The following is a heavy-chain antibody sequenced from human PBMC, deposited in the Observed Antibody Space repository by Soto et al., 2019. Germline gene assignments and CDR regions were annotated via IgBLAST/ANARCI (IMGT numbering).Heavy chain of an antibody. V-gene: IGHV3-23*01. CDR1: EFSLSRYS. J-gene: IGHJ4*02. D-gene: IGHD3-16*01. CDR2: ISGSVGST. Sequence: GGSLRLASAVSEFSLSRYSIRWVLHAPEKGLEWGSAISGSVGSTYYADSVKGRLTLPRDNPKNTLYLQMNSLIADDTAVHYLVKRCPPYVTDFWGPAPFVTVFS. CDR3: VKRCPPYVTDF.